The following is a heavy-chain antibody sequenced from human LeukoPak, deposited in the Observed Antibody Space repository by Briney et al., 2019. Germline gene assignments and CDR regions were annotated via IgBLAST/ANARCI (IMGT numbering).Heavy chain of an antibody. Sequence: PSETLSLTCAVYSGSFSGYYWSWIRQPPGKGLEWIGEINHSGTTNYNPSLKSRVTISVDTSKNQFSLKLSSVTAADTAVYYCARARGAEAIDYWGQGTLVTVSS. CDR2: INHSGTT. CDR1: SGSFSGYY. D-gene: IGHD6-25*01. J-gene: IGHJ4*02. CDR3: ARARGAEAIDY. V-gene: IGHV4-34*01.